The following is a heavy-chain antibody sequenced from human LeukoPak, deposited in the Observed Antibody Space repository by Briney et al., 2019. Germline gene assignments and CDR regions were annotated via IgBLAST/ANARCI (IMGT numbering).Heavy chain of an antibody. D-gene: IGHD4-17*01. CDR2: IYYSGSI. V-gene: IGHV4-31*03. CDR3: ARGDSGDSVLDY. J-gene: IGHJ4*01. Sequence: PSQTLSLTCTVSGGSFSSGDYYWSWIRQHPGKGLEWIGYIYYSGSIYYNPSLKSRVTISVDTSKNQFSLKLSSVTAADTAVYYCARGDSGDSVLDYWGQEPWSPSPQ. CDR1: GGSFSSGDYY.